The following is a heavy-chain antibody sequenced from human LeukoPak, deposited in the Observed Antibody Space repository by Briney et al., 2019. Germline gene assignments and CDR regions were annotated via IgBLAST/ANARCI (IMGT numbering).Heavy chain of an antibody. CDR3: AKGTIFGVVTGFDP. Sequence: GGSLRLSCAASGFTFSSYAMSWVRQAPGKGLEWVSAISGSGGSTYYADSVKGRFTISRDNSKNTLYLQMNSLRAGDTAVYYCAKGTIFGVVTGFDPWGQGTLVTVSS. CDR2: ISGSGGST. J-gene: IGHJ5*02. V-gene: IGHV3-23*01. CDR1: GFTFSSYA. D-gene: IGHD3-3*01.